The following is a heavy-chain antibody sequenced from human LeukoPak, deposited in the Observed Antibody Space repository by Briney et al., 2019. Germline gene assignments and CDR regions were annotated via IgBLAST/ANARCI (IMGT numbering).Heavy chain of an antibody. CDR2: IYYSGST. CDR3: ARLPATYDSSGYYFDY. D-gene: IGHD3-22*01. J-gene: IGHJ4*02. CDR1: GGSISSSSYY. V-gene: IGHV4-39*01. Sequence: SETLSLTCTVSGGSISSSSYYWGWIRQPPGKGLEWIGSIYYSGSTYYNPSLKSRVTISVDTSKNQSSLKLSSVTAADTAVYYCARLPATYDSSGYYFDYWGQGTLVTVSS.